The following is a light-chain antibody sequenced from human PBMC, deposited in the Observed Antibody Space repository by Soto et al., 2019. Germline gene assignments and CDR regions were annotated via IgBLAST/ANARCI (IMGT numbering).Light chain of an antibody. CDR2: GAS. V-gene: IGKV3-20*01. J-gene: IGKJ1*01. Sequence: EIVLTQSPGTLSLSPGEKATLPCRASQSVSSSYLAWYQQKPGQAPRLLIYGASSRATGIPDRFSGSGSGTDFTLTISRLEPEDFAVYYCHQYGSSSWTFGQGTKV. CDR1: QSVSSSY. CDR3: HQYGSSSWT.